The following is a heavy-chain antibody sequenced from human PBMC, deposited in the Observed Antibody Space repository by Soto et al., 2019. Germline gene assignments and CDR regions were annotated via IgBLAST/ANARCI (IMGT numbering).Heavy chain of an antibody. CDR1: VYTCTGYY. D-gene: IGHD3-22*01. J-gene: IGHJ6*02. CDR2: INPNSGGT. Sequence: ASVKVSCRAYVYTCTGYYMDWVRQAPGQGLEWMGWINPNSGGTNYAQKFQGRVTMTRDTSASIAYMELSSLRSEDTAVYYCAREEPDYYDSSGFWSVYYGMDVWGQGTTVTVSS. CDR3: AREEPDYYDSSGFWSVYYGMDV. V-gene: IGHV1-2*02.